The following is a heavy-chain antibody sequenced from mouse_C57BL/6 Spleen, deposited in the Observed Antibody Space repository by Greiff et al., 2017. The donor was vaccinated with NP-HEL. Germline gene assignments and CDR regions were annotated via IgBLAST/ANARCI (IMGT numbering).Heavy chain of an antibody. V-gene: IGHV3-2*02. CDR1: GYSITSGYG. CDR3: ARTARIKY. CDR2: ISYSGST. Sequence: VQLKESGPGLVKPSQSLSLPCTVPGYSITSGYGWNWIRQFPGNKLEWMGYISYSGSTNYNPSLKSRIYITRDISKNQFFLQLNSVTTEDTATYYCARTARIKYWGQGTTLTVSS. J-gene: IGHJ2*01. D-gene: IGHD1-2*01.